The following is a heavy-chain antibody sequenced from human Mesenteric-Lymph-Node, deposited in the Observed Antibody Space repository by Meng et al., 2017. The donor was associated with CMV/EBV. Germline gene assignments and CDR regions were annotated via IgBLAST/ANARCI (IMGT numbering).Heavy chain of an antibody. CDR2: TYYRSKWYN. D-gene: IGHD3-3*01. Sequence: AWPWLRLSPSRGLEWLGRTYYRSKWYNDYAVSVKSRITINSDTSKNQFSLQLNSVTPEDTAVYYCARGVRGPYYDFWSGYYNNWFDPWGQGTLVTVSS. V-gene: IGHV6-1*01. CDR3: ARGVRGPYYDFWSGYYNNWFDP. J-gene: IGHJ5*02. CDR1: A.